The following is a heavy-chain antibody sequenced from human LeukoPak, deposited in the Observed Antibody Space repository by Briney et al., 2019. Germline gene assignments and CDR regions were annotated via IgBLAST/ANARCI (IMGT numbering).Heavy chain of an antibody. D-gene: IGHD2-21*02. CDR1: GFTVSNNY. J-gene: IGHJ3*02. V-gene: IGHV3-53*01. CDR3: VRKNRDFNAAFDI. Sequence: GGSLRLSCAASGFTVSNNYMSWVRQAPGKGLEWVSITYSDSSTDYADSVKGRFTISRDTSQNTLSLQMNSLRAEDTAVYYCVRKNRDFNAAFDIWGQGTVVTVSS. CDR2: TYSDSST.